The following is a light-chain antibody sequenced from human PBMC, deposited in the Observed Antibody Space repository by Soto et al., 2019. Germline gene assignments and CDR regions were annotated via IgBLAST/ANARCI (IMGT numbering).Light chain of an antibody. CDR3: QQYNSYST. CDR2: DAS. V-gene: IGKV1-5*01. J-gene: IGKJ1*01. Sequence: DIHMTQSPSSLSVSVGDRVTITCRTSQNINAWLAWYQQRPGQAPKLLIYDASTVQSGVPSRFSGSGSGTEFTLTISSPQPDDFATYYCQQYNSYSTFGQGTKVDIK. CDR1: QNINAW.